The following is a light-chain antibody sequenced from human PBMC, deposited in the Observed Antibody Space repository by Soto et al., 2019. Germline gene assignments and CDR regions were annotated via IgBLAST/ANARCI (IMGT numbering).Light chain of an antibody. CDR2: GAS. Sequence: DILLTQSPGTLYLSPGERATLSCRASQIVNSGYLAWYQQRPGQAPRLLIYGASSRDTGIPDRFSGSGSGTDFTLTISRLVTEDFEVYYCQQYGDSPWTFGQGTKVDIK. J-gene: IGKJ1*01. CDR3: QQYGDSPWT. V-gene: IGKV3-20*01. CDR1: QIVNSGY.